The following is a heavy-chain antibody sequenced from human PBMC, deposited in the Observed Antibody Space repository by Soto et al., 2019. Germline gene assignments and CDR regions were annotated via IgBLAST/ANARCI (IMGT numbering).Heavy chain of an antibody. Sequence: GGSLRLSCAASGFTFSGYSVNWVRQAPGKRLEWVSYISSGSKTIYYAESVKGRFTVSRDNARNSQYLQMNSLRDEDTAVYYCAREDILGVRSFDYWGQGTLVTVSS. CDR1: GFTFSGYS. CDR3: AREDILGVRSFDY. CDR2: ISSGSKTI. D-gene: IGHD3-9*01. V-gene: IGHV3-48*02. J-gene: IGHJ4*02.